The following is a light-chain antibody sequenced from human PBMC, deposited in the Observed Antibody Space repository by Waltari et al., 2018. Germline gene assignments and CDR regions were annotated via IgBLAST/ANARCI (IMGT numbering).Light chain of an antibody. Sequence: DIVMTQSPDSLTVSLGERATINCKSSQNILYSSNNKNYLAWYQQKPGQPPKLLIYWASPRESGVPDRFSGSGSGTDFTLTISSLQAEDVAVYYCHQYYSAPFAFGQGTKLEIK. V-gene: IGKV4-1*01. CDR3: HQYYSAPFA. J-gene: IGKJ2*01. CDR2: WAS. CDR1: QNILYSSNNKNY.